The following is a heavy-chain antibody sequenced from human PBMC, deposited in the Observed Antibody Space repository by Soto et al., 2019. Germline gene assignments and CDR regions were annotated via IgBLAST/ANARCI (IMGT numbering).Heavy chain of an antibody. J-gene: IGHJ4*02. CDR3: ARGVGNDYSDYYFEY. CDR1: GGSIRSGGYY. Sequence: QVQLQESGPGLVKPSQTLSLTCTVSGGSIRSGGYYCSWIRQPPGKGLEWIGYVYYSGSTYFNPSLKSRVTIAVDTAKTHFSLKLSYVTAADTAVYYCARGVGNDYSDYYFEYRGQGTLVTGSS. V-gene: IGHV4-31*03. CDR2: VYYSGST. D-gene: IGHD4-17*01.